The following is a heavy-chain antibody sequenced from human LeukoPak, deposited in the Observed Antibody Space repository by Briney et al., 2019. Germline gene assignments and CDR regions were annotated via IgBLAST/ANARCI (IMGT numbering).Heavy chain of an antibody. D-gene: IGHD6-13*01. CDR3: ARSSSWYDNWFDP. J-gene: IGHJ5*02. Sequence: ASEKVSCKASGYTFTSYYMHWVRQAPGQGLEWMGIINPSGGSTSYAQKFQGRVTMTRDTSTSTVYMELSSLRSEDTAVYFCARSSSWYDNWFDPWGQGTLVTVSS. V-gene: IGHV1-46*01. CDR2: INPSGGST. CDR1: GYTFTSYY.